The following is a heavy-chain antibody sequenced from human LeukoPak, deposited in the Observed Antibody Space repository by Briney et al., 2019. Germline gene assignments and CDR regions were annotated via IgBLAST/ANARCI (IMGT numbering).Heavy chain of an antibody. CDR2: ISSSSSYI. CDR3: ARGWYYYDSSGHLDY. CDR1: GFTFSSYS. V-gene: IGHV3-21*01. D-gene: IGHD3-22*01. J-gene: IGHJ4*02. Sequence: PGGSLRLSCAASGFTFSSYSMNWVRQAPGKGLEWVSSISSSSSYIYYADSVKGRFTISRDNAKNSLYLRMNSLRAEDTAVYYCARGWYYYDSSGHLDYWGQGTLVTVSS.